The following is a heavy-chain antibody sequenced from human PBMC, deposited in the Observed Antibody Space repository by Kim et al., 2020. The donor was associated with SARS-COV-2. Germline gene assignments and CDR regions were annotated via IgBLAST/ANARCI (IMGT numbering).Heavy chain of an antibody. V-gene: IGHV3-9*01. CDR3: AKERGWNDFYAFDI. J-gene: IGHJ3*02. D-gene: IGHD1-1*01. Sequence: ADSVKGRFTISRNKAKKSLYLQLDSLRAEDTALYYCAKERGWNDFYAFDIWGQGTMVTVSS.